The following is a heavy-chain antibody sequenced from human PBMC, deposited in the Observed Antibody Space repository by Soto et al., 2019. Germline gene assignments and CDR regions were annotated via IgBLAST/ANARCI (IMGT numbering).Heavy chain of an antibody. Sequence: LSLTCAVSGYSISSGYYLGCIRQPPGKGLEWIGSIYHSGSTYYNPSLKSRVTISVDTSKNQFSLKLSSVTAADTAVYYCARSPSAAIGGGWFDPWGQGTLVTVSS. CDR3: ARSPSAAIGGGWFDP. CDR1: GYSISSGYY. D-gene: IGHD2-2*02. V-gene: IGHV4-38-2*01. J-gene: IGHJ5*02. CDR2: IYHSGST.